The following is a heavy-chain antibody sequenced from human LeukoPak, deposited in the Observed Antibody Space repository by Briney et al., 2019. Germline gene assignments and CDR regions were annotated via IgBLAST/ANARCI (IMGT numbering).Heavy chain of an antibody. Sequence: GGSLRLSCAASGFTFSSYAMSWVRQAPGKGLEWVSAISGSGGSTYYADSVKGRFTISRDDSRSTVDLQMSSLRAEDTAVYYCAKDGQSFNSMYDYFDSWGQGTLVTVSS. CDR2: ISGSGGST. V-gene: IGHV3-23*01. CDR1: GFTFSSYA. J-gene: IGHJ4*02. D-gene: IGHD2-8*01. CDR3: AKDGQSFNSMYDYFDS.